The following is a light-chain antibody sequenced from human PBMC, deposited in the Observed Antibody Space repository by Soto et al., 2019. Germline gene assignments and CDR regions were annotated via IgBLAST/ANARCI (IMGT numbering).Light chain of an antibody. V-gene: IGLV1-51*01. J-gene: IGLJ1*01. CDR2: DTD. CDR3: ATWDDSLSAAV. CDR1: SSNIGKSH. Sequence: QSVLTQPPSVSAAPGQRVTISCSGSSSNIGKSHVSWYQHLPGTAPKLLIYDTDKRPSGITDRLYGSKCGTAATLDITGLQTGDEADYYCATWDDSLSAAVFGPGTKLTVL.